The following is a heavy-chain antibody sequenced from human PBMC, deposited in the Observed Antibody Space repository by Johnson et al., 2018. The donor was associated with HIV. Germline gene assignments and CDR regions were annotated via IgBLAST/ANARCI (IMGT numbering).Heavy chain of an antibody. CDR3: ARDEPYNWNAFDS. CDR2: ISYDGSNK. Sequence: QVQLVESGGGVVQPGRSLRLSCAASGFTFSSYGMHWVRQAPGKGLEWVAVISYDGSNKYYADSVKGRFTISRDNSKNTLYLQMNSLRAEDTAVYYCARDEPYNWNAFDSWGQGTMVTVSS. D-gene: IGHD1-1*01. J-gene: IGHJ3*02. V-gene: IGHV3-30*03. CDR1: GFTFSSYG.